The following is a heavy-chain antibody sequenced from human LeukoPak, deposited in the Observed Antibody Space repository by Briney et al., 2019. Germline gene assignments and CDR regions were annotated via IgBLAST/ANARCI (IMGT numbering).Heavy chain of an antibody. D-gene: IGHD1-26*01. CDR1: GGTLSSYS. J-gene: IGHJ3*02. Sequence: SVKVSRKDSGGTLSSYSISWVRQAPRQGREGVGGNIYIFGTANYTQKFQSRVTITTDESTSTAYMELSSLTSEDTAVYYCARAGIVGAIEAFDIWGQGTMVTVSS. V-gene: IGHV1-69*05. CDR3: ARAGIVGAIEAFDI. CDR2: NIYIFGTA.